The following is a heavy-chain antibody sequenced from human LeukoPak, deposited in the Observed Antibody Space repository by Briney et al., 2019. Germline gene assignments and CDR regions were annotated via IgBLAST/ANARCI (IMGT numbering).Heavy chain of an antibody. V-gene: IGHV1-69*06. CDR1: GGTFSSYA. CDR2: IIPIFGTA. Sequence: SVEVSCKDSGGTFSSYAMSWVRQAPGQGLEWMGGIIPIFGTANYAQKFQGRVTMTEDTSTDTAYMELSSLRSEDTAVYYCATSDSVWLNWFDPWGQGTLVTVSS. J-gene: IGHJ5*02. D-gene: IGHD3-22*01. CDR3: ATSDSVWLNWFDP.